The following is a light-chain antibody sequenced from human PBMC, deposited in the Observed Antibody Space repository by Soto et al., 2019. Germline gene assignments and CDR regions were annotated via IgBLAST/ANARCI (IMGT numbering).Light chain of an antibody. Sequence: VLTQSPAPLSLSPGERATLACRASHSVNIYVAWFQQKPGQAPRLLIYDTSNRATGIPARFSGSGSGTDFTLTISSLEPEDFAVYYCQQRMTWPPITFGQGTRLEIK. CDR3: QQRMTWPPIT. J-gene: IGKJ5*01. CDR1: HSVNIY. CDR2: DTS. V-gene: IGKV3-11*01.